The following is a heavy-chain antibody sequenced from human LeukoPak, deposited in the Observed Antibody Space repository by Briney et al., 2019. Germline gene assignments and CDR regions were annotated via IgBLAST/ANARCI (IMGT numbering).Heavy chain of an antibody. CDR3: ARDPIQLWPTDFDY. J-gene: IGHJ4*02. V-gene: IGHV3-21*01. D-gene: IGHD5-18*01. Sequence: GGSLRLSCVASGFSFSSYSMNWVRQAPGRGLEWVSSISSSSSYIYYADSVKGRFTISRDNAKNSLYLQMNSLRAEDTAVYYCARDPIQLWPTDFDYWGQGTLVTVSS. CDR1: GFSFSSYS. CDR2: ISSSSSYI.